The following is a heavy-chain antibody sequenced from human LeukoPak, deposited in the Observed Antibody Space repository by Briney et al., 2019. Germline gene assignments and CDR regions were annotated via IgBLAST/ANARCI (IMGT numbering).Heavy chain of an antibody. CDR3: ARDGSGSYYKYFQH. CDR2: ISSGSSAI. J-gene: IGHJ1*01. D-gene: IGHD3-10*01. Sequence: PGGSLRLSCAASGFTFSSYSMNWVRQAPGKGLEWVSYISSGSSAIYYADSVKARFTISRDNAKNSLYLQMNSLRDDDTAVYYRARDGSGSYYKYFQHWGQGTLVTVSS. CDR1: GFTFSSYS. V-gene: IGHV3-48*02.